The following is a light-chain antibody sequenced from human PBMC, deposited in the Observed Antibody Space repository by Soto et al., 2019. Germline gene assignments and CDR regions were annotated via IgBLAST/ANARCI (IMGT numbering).Light chain of an antibody. J-gene: IGKJ1*01. V-gene: IGKV3-20*01. Sequence: EIVLTQSPGILSLSPGERATLSCRASQSVSSSHLAWYQQKPGQAPRLLIYGASSRATGIPDRFSGSGSGTDFTLTISRLEPEDFAVYYCQQYGSSGTFGQGTKVDI. CDR2: GAS. CDR3: QQYGSSGT. CDR1: QSVSSSH.